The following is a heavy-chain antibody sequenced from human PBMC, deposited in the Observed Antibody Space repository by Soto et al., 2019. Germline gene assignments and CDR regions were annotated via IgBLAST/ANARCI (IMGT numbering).Heavy chain of an antibody. J-gene: IGHJ6*02. D-gene: IGHD3-3*01. V-gene: IGHV1-69*13. Sequence: SVKVSCKASGGTFSSYAISWVRQAPGQGLEWMGGIIPIFGTANYAQKFQGRVTITADESTSTAYMELSSLRSEDTAVYYCASATVRYYDFWSGSYYYYYGMDVWG. CDR3: ASATVRYYDFWSGSYYYYYGMDV. CDR2: IIPIFGTA. CDR1: GGTFSSYA.